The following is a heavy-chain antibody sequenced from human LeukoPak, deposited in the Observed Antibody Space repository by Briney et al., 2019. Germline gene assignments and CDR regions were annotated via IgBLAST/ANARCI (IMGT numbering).Heavy chain of an antibody. D-gene: IGHD3-22*01. V-gene: IGHV4-34*01. CDR1: GGSFSGYY. Sequence: SETLSLTCAVYGGSFSGYYWSWIRQPPGKGLEWIGEINHSGSTNYNPSLKSRVTISVDTSENQFSLKLSSVTAADTAVYYCAKRPQSSGYYYADYWGQGTLVTVSS. CDR3: AKRPQSSGYYYADY. CDR2: INHSGST. J-gene: IGHJ4*02.